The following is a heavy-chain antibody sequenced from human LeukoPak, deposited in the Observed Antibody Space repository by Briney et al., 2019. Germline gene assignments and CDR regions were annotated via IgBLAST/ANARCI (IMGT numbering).Heavy chain of an antibody. V-gene: IGHV3-21*01. D-gene: IGHD2-2*01. CDR3: AGGYCSSTSCAYYYYYGMDV. CDR1: GFTFSSYS. J-gene: IGHJ6*02. CDR2: ISSSSSYI. Sequence: GGSLRLSCAASGFTFSSYSRNWVRQAPGKGLEWVSSISSSSSYIYYADSVKGRFTISRDNAKNSLYLQMNSLRAEDTAVYYCAGGYCSSTSCAYYYYYGMDVWGQGTTVTVSS.